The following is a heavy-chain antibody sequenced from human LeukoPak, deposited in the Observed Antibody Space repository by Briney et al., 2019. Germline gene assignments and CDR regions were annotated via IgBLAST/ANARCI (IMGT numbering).Heavy chain of an antibody. D-gene: IGHD3-22*01. CDR1: GFIFTDYW. V-gene: IGHV3-7*01. CDR2: IKEDGSEK. Sequence: GGSLRLSCAASGFIFTDYWMYWVRQAPGRGLAWVANIKEDGSEKYYVDSVKGRFTISRDNAKNSLYLQMNSLRAEDTAVYYCARGGPYDSSGYYWSGYFDYWGQGTLVTVSS. J-gene: IGHJ4*02. CDR3: ARGGPYDSSGYYWSGYFDY.